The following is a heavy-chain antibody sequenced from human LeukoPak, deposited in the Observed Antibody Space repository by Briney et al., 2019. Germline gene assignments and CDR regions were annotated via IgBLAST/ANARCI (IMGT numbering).Heavy chain of an antibody. CDR3: ARTVATITNYYYYGMDV. V-gene: IGHV4-59*01. CDR2: IYYSGST. J-gene: IGHJ6*02. CDR1: GGSISSYY. Sequence: ASETLSLTCTVSGGSISSYYWSWIRQPPGKGLEWIGYIYYSGSTNYNPSLKSRVTISVDTSKNQFSLKLSSVTAADTAVYYCARTVATITNYYYYGMDVWGQGTTVTVSS. D-gene: IGHD5-12*01.